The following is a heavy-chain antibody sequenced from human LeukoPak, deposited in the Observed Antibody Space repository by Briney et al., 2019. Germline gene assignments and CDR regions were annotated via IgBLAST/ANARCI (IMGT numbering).Heavy chain of an antibody. CDR1: GFTFSSYG. CDR2: IRYDGSNK. CDR3: AKDLGSSGYSDY. V-gene: IGHV3-30*02. J-gene: IGHJ4*02. D-gene: IGHD3-22*01. Sequence: GGSLRPSCAASGFTFSSYGMHWVRQAPGKGLEWVAFIRYDGSNKYYADSVKGRFTISRDNSKNTLYLQMNSLRAEDTAVYYCAKDLGSSGYSDYWGQGTLVTVSS.